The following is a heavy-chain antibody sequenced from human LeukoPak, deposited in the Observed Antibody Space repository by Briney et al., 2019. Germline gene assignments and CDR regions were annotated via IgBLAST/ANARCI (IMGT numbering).Heavy chain of an antibody. J-gene: IGHJ4*02. CDR1: GFTFSSYA. Sequence: PGRSLRLSCAASGFTFSSYAMHWVRQAPGKGLEWVAVISYDGSNKYYADSVKGRFTISRDNSKNTLYLQMNSLRAEDTAVYYCAKAESDYGEGQFDYWGQGTLVTVSS. CDR2: ISYDGSNK. CDR3: AKAESDYGEGQFDY. D-gene: IGHD4-17*01. V-gene: IGHV3-30*04.